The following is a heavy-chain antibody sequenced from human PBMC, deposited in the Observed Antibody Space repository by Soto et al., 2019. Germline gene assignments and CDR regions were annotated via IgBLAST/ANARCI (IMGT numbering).Heavy chain of an antibody. CDR2: ISAYDGKT. Sequence: ASVKVSCKTSGYTFNTYGINWVRQAPGQGLELMGWISAYDGKTNYAEKLQGRVTLTTDTSTSTAYMELRSLRSDDTAIYYCARDPHEFWTSYWFDPWGQGTPVTVSS. CDR3: ARDPHEFWTSYWFDP. CDR1: GYTFNTYG. D-gene: IGHD3-3*01. J-gene: IGHJ5*02. V-gene: IGHV1-18*01.